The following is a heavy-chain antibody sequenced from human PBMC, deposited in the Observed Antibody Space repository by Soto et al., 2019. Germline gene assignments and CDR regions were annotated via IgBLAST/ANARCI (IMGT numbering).Heavy chain of an antibody. Sequence: QVQLVQSGAEVKKPGTSVKVSCKTSGYTFTAFYIHWVRQAPGQGLEWLGWINPNAGDSKSPQRFLGSVTLTKETSTNKSYLELAGLTSPEAAVYFWARTAFGVTQGIGRAFDVWGPGTIVDVS. CDR2: INPNAGDS. D-gene: IGHD3-3*01. CDR1: GYTFTAFY. CDR3: ARTAFGVTQGIGRAFDV. J-gene: IGHJ3*01. V-gene: IGHV1-2*04.